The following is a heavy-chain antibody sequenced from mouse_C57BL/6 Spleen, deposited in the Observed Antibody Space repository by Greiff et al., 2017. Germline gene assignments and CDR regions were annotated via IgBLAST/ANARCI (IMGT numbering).Heavy chain of an antibody. CDR3: AIETGTEWYFDV. V-gene: IGHV3-6*01. J-gene: IGHJ1*03. D-gene: IGHD4-1*01. CDR1: GYSITSGYY. CDR2: ISYDGSN. Sequence: EVQVVESGPGLVKPSQSLSLTCSVTGYSITSGYYWNWIRQFPGNKLEWMGYISYDGSNNYNPSLKNRISITRDTSKNQFFLKLNSVTTEDTATYYGAIETGTEWYFDVWGTGTTVTVSS.